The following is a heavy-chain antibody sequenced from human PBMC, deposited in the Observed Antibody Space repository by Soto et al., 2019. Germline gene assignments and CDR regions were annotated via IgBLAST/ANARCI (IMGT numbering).Heavy chain of an antibody. CDR2: IDPSDSYT. CDR3: ARQFGSGWYGLWVY. J-gene: IGHJ4*02. Sequence: GESLKISCKHSGFNFPTFWIAWVRQMPGKGLEWMGRIDPSDSYTSYSPSFQGHVTISADKSISTAYLQWSSLKASDTAMYYCARQFGSGWYGLWVYWGQGTLVTVSS. D-gene: IGHD6-19*01. V-gene: IGHV5-10-1*01. CDR1: GFNFPTFW.